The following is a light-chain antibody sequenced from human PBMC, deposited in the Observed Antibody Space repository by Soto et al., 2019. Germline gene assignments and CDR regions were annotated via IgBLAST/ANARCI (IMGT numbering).Light chain of an antibody. J-gene: IGKJ5*01. CDR3: QQRSNWPPIT. V-gene: IGKV3-11*01. Sequence: EIVLTQSPGTLSLSPGERATLSCRASQTVSSNYLAWCQQKPGQAPRLLIYDASNRATGIPARFSGSGSGTGFTLTISSLEPEDFAVYYCQQRSNWPPITFGQGTRLEI. CDR1: QTVSSNY. CDR2: DAS.